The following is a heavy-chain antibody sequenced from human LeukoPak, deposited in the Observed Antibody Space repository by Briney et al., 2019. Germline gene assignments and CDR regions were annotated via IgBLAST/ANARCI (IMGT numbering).Heavy chain of an antibody. Sequence: GRSLRLSCAASGFTFSSYGMHWVRQAPGKGLEWVAVIWYDGSNKYYADSVKGRFTISRDNSKNTLYLQTNSLRAEDTAVYYCARESIAAAGTYYYYYGMDVWGQGTTVTVSS. CDR3: ARESIAAAGTYYYYYGMDV. CDR1: GFTFSSYG. D-gene: IGHD6-13*01. V-gene: IGHV3-33*01. CDR2: IWYDGSNK. J-gene: IGHJ6*02.